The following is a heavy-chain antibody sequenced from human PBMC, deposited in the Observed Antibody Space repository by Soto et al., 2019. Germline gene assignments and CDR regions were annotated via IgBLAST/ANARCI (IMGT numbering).Heavy chain of an antibody. CDR3: AKLHGGWADAFDI. D-gene: IGHD3-16*01. Sequence: PGGSLRLSCSASGLTFSNAWMDWVRQAPGRGLEWVGRIKNKANGGTSDYPAPVKGRFTISRDNSKNTLYLQMNSLRAEDTAVYYCAKLHGGWADAFDIWGQGTMVTVSS. V-gene: IGHV3-15*01. CDR2: IKNKANGGTS. J-gene: IGHJ3*02. CDR1: GLTFSNAW.